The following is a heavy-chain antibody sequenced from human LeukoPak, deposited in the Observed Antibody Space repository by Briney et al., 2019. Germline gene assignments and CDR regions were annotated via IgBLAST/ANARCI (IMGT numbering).Heavy chain of an antibody. Sequence: PGGSLRLSCAASGFTVSSNYMSWVRQAPGKGLEWVSVIYSGGSTYYADSVKGRFAISRDNSKNTLYLQMNSLRAEDTAVYYCARDDDAFRPLWGQGTLVTVSS. CDR1: GFTVSSNY. V-gene: IGHV3-66*02. D-gene: IGHD1-1*01. CDR3: ARDDDAFRPL. CDR2: IYSGGST. J-gene: IGHJ4*02.